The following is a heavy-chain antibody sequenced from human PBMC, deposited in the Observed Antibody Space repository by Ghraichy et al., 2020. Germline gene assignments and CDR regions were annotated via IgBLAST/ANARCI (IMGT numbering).Heavy chain of an antibody. CDR3: ARPLWFGDFRYIWFDP. Sequence: SETLSLTCTVSGASISSSSYFWGWIRQPPGKGLEWIGSVDYSGSTYYNPSLNSRVTISVDTSMNQLSLKLSSVTPADTAVYYCARPLWFGDFRYIWFDPWGQGTLVTVSS. V-gene: IGHV4-39*01. J-gene: IGHJ5*02. CDR1: GASISSSSYF. CDR2: VDYSGST. D-gene: IGHD3-10*01.